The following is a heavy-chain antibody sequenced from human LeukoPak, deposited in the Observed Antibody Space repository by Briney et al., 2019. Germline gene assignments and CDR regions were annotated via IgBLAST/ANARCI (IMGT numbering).Heavy chain of an antibody. D-gene: IGHD1-1*01. J-gene: IGHJ6*03. CDR2: IGTASDT. V-gene: IGHV3-13*01. CDR3: ARGPPRGKYYFMDV. CDR1: GFTFSSFD. Sequence: GGSLRLSCAASGFTFSSFDMHWVRQPTGQGLEWVSTIGTASDTYYPGSVEGRFTLSRDNAKNSLYLQMDSLTAGDTAVYYCARGPPRGKYYFMDVWGKGTTVTVSS.